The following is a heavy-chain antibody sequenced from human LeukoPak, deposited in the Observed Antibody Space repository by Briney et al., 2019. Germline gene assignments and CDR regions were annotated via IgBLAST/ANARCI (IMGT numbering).Heavy chain of an antibody. CDR1: GGSISSSNW. J-gene: IGHJ5*02. CDR3: ASRDIVVVPAAIDP. CDR2: IYHSGST. Sequence: SETLSLTCAVSGGSISSSNWWSWVRQPPGKGLEWIGEIYHSGSTNYNPSLKSRVTISVDKSKNQFSLKLSSVTAADTAAYYCASRDIVVVPAAIDPWGQGTLVTVSS. V-gene: IGHV4-4*02. D-gene: IGHD2-2*01.